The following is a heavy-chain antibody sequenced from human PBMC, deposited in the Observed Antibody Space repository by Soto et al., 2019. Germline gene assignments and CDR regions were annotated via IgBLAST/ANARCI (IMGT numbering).Heavy chain of an antibody. J-gene: IGHJ4*02. CDR2: ISGSGGTA. CDR3: AKGRGQSGNFDY. CDR1: GFTFSSYA. D-gene: IGHD3-10*01. Sequence: EVQLLESGGGAVQPGGSLRLSCAASGFTFSSYAMHWVRRPPGKGLEWVSSISGSGGTAYYADSVKGRFSISRDSLVNTLYLQMNSRRAEDTAVYYCAKGRGQSGNFDYWGQGSLVTVTP. V-gene: IGHV3-23*01.